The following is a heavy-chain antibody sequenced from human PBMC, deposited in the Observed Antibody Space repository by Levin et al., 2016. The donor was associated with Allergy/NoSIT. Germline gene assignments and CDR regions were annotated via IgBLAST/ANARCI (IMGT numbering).Heavy chain of an antibody. Sequence: VRQAPGKGLEWVAVISYDGSNKYYADSVKGRFTISRDNSKNTLYLQMNSLRAEDTAVYYCAREKGRGWYWGHYYYYGMDVWGQGTTVTVSS. CDR2: ISYDGSNK. J-gene: IGHJ6*02. V-gene: IGHV3-30*04. CDR3: AREKGRGWYWGHYYYYGMDV. D-gene: IGHD6-19*01.